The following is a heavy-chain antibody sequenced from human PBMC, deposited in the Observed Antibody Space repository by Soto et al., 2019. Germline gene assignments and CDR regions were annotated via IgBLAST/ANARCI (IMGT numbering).Heavy chain of an antibody. D-gene: IGHD6-19*01. Sequence: QVQLVESGGGVVQPGRSLRLSCAASGFTFSSYGMHCVRQAPGKGLEWVAVIWYDGSNKYYADSVKGRFTISRDNSKNTLYLQMNSLRAEDTAVYYCARDNDPGIAVAGKDYWGQGTLVTVSS. CDR1: GFTFSSYG. CDR3: ARDNDPGIAVAGKDY. V-gene: IGHV3-33*01. J-gene: IGHJ4*02. CDR2: IWYDGSNK.